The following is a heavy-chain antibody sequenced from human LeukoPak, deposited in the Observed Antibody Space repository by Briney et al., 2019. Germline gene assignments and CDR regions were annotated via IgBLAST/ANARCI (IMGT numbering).Heavy chain of an antibody. CDR3: AKDRGSWYFDY. J-gene: IGHJ4*02. CDR1: GFTFSSYA. V-gene: IGHV3-30-3*01. Sequence: PGGSLRLSCAASGFTFSSYAMHWVRQAPGKGLEWVAVISYDGSNKYYADSVKGRFTISRDNSKNTLYLQMNSLRAEDTAVYYCAKDRGSWYFDYWGQGTLVTVSS. D-gene: IGHD6-13*01. CDR2: ISYDGSNK.